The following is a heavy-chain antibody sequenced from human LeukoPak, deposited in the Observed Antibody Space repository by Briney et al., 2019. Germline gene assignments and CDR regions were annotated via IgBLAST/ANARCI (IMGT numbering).Heavy chain of an antibody. CDR2: INPSGGST. CDR3: ARDISYYYGSGSYLGY. D-gene: IGHD3-10*01. Sequence: ASVKVSCKASGYTFTSYYMHWVRQAPGQGLEWMGIINPSGGSTSYAQKFQGRVTMTRDTSTSTVYMELSSLRSEDTAVYYCARDISYYYGSGSYLGYWGQGTLVTVSS. CDR1: GYTFTSYY. J-gene: IGHJ4*02. V-gene: IGHV1-46*01.